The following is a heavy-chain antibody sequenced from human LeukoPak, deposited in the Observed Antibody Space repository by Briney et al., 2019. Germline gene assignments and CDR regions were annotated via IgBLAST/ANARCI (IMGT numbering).Heavy chain of an antibody. J-gene: IGHJ4*02. V-gene: IGHV4-59*01. D-gene: IGHD2-8*01. CDR3: ASAPNDYFFDY. CDR1: ADSISSYY. CDR2: IYYSGST. Sequence: PSETLSLTCTFSADSISSYYWSWIRQPPGQGLEWIGYIYYSGSTNYNPSLKSRVTISIDTSKNQFSLKLSAVTAADTAVYYCASAPNDYFFDYWGQGNLVTVSS.